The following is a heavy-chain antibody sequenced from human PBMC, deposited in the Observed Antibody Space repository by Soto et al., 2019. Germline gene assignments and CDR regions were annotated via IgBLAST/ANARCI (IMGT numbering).Heavy chain of an antibody. CDR2: IYHSGST. D-gene: IGHD6-19*01. Sequence: SETLSLTCAVSGGSISSSNWWSWVRQPPGKGLEWIGEIYHSGSTNYNPSPKSRVTISVDKSKNQFSLKLSSVTAADTAVYYCAKEISSGLQGFDPWGQGTLVTVSS. V-gene: IGHV4-4*02. CDR1: GGSISSSNW. J-gene: IGHJ5*02. CDR3: AKEISSGLQGFDP.